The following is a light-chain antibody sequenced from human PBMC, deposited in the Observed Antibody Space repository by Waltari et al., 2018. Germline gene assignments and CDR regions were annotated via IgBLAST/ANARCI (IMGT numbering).Light chain of an antibody. CDR2: GAS. J-gene: IGKJ2*01. Sequence: ERVMTQSPATLAVSPGERATLPCRASQSVSSNLALYQQKPGQAPGLLIYGASTRATGIPARFSGSGSGTEFTLTISSIQSEDFAVYYCQQYNNWPYTFGQGTKLEIK. V-gene: IGKV3-15*01. CDR1: QSVSSN. CDR3: QQYNNWPYT.